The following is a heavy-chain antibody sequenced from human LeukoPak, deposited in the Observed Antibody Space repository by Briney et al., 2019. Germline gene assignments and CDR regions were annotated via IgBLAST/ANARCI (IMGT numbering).Heavy chain of an antibody. Sequence: ASVKVSFKASVYTFTSYYMHWVRQAPGQGLEWMGIINPSGGSTSYAQKFQGRVTMTTETSTSTVYMELSSLRSEDTAVYYCASCSSGYYYWGQGTLVTVSS. V-gene: IGHV1-46*01. CDR1: VYTFTSYY. CDR2: INPSGGST. J-gene: IGHJ4*02. D-gene: IGHD3-22*01. CDR3: ASCSSGYYY.